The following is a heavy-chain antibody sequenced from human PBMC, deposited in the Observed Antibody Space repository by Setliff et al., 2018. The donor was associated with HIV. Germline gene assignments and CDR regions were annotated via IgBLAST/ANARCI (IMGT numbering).Heavy chain of an antibody. V-gene: IGHV2-5*02. D-gene: IGHD2-2*01. CDR1: GGSISSAY. J-gene: IGHJ6*03. CDR3: AHSYCSSTSCYPHYYYYMDV. Sequence: KPSETLSLTCAVSGGSISSAYWSWVRQPPGKALEWLALIYWDDDKRYSPSLESRLTITKDTSKNQVVLTMTNMDPVDTATYYCAHSYCSSTSCYPHYYYYMDVWGKGTTVTVSS. CDR2: IYWDDDK.